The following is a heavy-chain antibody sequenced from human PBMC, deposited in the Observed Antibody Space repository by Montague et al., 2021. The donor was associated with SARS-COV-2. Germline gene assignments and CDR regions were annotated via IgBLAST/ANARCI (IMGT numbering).Heavy chain of an antibody. CDR2: IYYSGST. CDR1: GGSISSYY. Sequence: SDTLSLTRTLSGGSISSYYWSWIRQPPGKGLEWIGYIYYSGSTNYNPPLKSRVTISVDTSKNQFSPKLSSVTAADTAVYYCARGSGWMGNAFDIWGQGTMVTVSS. V-gene: IGHV4-59*07. J-gene: IGHJ3*02. D-gene: IGHD6-19*01. CDR3: ARGSGWMGNAFDI.